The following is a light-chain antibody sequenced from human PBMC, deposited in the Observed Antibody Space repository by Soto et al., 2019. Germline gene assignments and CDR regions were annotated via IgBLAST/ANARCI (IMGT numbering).Light chain of an antibody. Sequence: EIVLTQSPGTLSLSPGERATLSCRASQSVSSSYLAWYQQKPGQAPRLLIYGASSRATGIPDRFSGSGSGTHFTLTISSLEPEDFAVYYCQQYDSSPLAFGGGTKVDIK. V-gene: IGKV3-20*01. J-gene: IGKJ4*01. CDR3: QQYDSSPLA. CDR2: GAS. CDR1: QSVSSSY.